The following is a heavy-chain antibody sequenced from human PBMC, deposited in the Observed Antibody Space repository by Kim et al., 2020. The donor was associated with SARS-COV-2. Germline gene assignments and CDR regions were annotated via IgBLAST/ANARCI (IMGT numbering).Heavy chain of an antibody. CDR2: INPNSGGT. D-gene: IGHD1-26*01. CDR3: ARAGGWELRSFAYFDY. V-gene: IGHV1-2*02. CDR1: GYTFTGYY. J-gene: IGHJ4*02. Sequence: ASVKVSCKASGYTFTGYYVHWVRQAPGQGLEWMGWINPNSGGTNYAQKFQGRVTMTRDTSISTAYMELSRLSSDDTAVYYCARAGGWELRSFAYFDYWGQGTLVTVSS.